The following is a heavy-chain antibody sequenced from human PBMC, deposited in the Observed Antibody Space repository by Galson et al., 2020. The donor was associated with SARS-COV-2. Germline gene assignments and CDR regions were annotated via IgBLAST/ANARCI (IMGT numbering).Heavy chain of an antibody. V-gene: IGHV1-18*04. CDR2: ISAYNGNT. Sequence: ASVKVSCKASGSTFTSYGISWVRQAPGQGPEWLGWISAYNGNTNYAQKLQGRVTMTTDTSTSTAYMELRSLRSDDTAVYYCVRGVIDYYYGMDVWGQGTTVTVSS. J-gene: IGHJ6*02. D-gene: IGHD3-10*01. CDR1: GSTFTSYG. CDR3: VRGVIDYYYGMDV.